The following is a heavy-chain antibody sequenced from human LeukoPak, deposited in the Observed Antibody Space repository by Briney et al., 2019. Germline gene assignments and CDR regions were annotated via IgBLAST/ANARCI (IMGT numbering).Heavy chain of an antibody. Sequence: ASVKVSCKASGYTFTGYYMHWVRQAPGQGLEWMGWINPNSGGTNYAQKFQGWVTMTRDTSISTAYMELSRLRSDDTAVYYCARAAFMTTVVTPFDYWGQGTLVTVSS. CDR3: ARAAFMTTVVTPFDY. D-gene: IGHD4-23*01. J-gene: IGHJ4*02. V-gene: IGHV1-2*04. CDR1: GYTFTGYY. CDR2: INPNSGGT.